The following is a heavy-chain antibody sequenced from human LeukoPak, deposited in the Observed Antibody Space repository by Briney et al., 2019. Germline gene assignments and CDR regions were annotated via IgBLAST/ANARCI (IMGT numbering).Heavy chain of an antibody. CDR1: GGSISSSNYL. V-gene: IGHV4-39*01. Sequence: PSETLSLTCTVSGGSISSSNYLWGWIRQPPGKGLEWIGSIYYSGSTYHNPSFKSRLTISVDTSKNQFSLRLSSVTAADTAMYYCARQGDSCSGGSCYARTMDYWGQGTLVTVSS. D-gene: IGHD2-15*01. CDR2: IYYSGST. CDR3: ARQGDSCSGGSCYARTMDY. J-gene: IGHJ4*02.